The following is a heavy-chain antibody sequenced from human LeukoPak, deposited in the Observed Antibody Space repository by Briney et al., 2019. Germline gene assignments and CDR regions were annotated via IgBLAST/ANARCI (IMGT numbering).Heavy chain of an antibody. CDR3: ATYYGGVGGRGH. CDR1: GGSVSSGNYH. V-gene: IGHV4-61*01. Sequence: SETLSLTCTVSGGSVSSGNYHWSWIRQAPGKGLEWIGHNGNTNYNPSLKSRVTISIDTSKNQFSLNLNTVTAADTAEYYCATYYGGVGGRGHWGPGTLVTVSS. D-gene: IGHD2-21*01. CDR2: NGNT. J-gene: IGHJ4*02.